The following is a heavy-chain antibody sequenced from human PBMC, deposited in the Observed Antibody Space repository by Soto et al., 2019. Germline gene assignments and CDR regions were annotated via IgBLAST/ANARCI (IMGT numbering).Heavy chain of an antibody. CDR2: INPSGGST. J-gene: IGHJ5*02. D-gene: IGHD2-2*01. CDR3: ARALLPAAMSRNWFDP. CDR1: GYTFTSYY. V-gene: IGHV1-46*03. Sequence: GASVKVSCKASGYTFTSYYMHWARQAPGQGLEWMGIINPSGGSTSYAQKFQGRVTMTRDTSTSTVYMELSSLRSEDTAVYYCARALLPAAMSRNWFDPWGQGTLVTVSS.